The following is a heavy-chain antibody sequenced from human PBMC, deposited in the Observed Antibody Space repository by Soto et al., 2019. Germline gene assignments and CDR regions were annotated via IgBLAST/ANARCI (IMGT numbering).Heavy chain of an antibody. CDR2: IIPIFGTA. J-gene: IGHJ6*02. CDR1: GGTFSSYA. CDR3: AGNRGSYYYGMDV. V-gene: IGHV1-69*06. D-gene: IGHD1-26*01. Sequence: QVQLVQSGAEVKKAGSSVKVSCKASGGTFSSYAISWVRQAPGQGLEWMGGIIPIFGTANYAKKFQGRVTITADKSTSTAYLERSSLRSEDTAVYYCAGNRGSYYYGMDVWGQGTTVTVSS.